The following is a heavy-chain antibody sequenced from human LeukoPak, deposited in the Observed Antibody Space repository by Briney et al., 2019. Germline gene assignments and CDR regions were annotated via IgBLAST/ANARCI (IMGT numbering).Heavy chain of an antibody. V-gene: IGHV4-61*02. CDR1: GGSFSSSSYN. D-gene: IGHD6-19*01. Sequence: SETLSLTCTVSGGSFSSSSYNWSWLRQPAGTGREWLGRIYTSGSTNYNPSLKSRVTMSVDTSKNQFSLKLSSVTAADTAVYYCARDRSQWLDWYVDLWGRGTLVTVSS. CDR2: IYTSGST. CDR3: ARDRSQWLDWYVDL. J-gene: IGHJ2*01.